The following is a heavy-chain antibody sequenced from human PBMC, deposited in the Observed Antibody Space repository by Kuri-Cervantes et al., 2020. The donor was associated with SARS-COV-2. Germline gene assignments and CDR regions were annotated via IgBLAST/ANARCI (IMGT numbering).Heavy chain of an antibody. Sequence: ASVKVSCKVSGYTLTELSMHWVRQAPGKGLEWMGGFDPEDGETIYAQKFQGRVTMTEDTSTDTAYMELSSLRSEGTAVYYCAVGDYGGNYPLGSHWGQGTLVTVSS. D-gene: IGHD4-23*01. J-gene: IGHJ4*02. CDR2: FDPEDGET. CDR3: AVGDYGGNYPLGSH. V-gene: IGHV1-24*01. CDR1: GYTLTELS.